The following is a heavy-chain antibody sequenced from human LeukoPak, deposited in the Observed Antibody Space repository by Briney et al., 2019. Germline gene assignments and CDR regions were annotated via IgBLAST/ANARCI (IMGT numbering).Heavy chain of an antibody. CDR2: IIPIFGTA. CDR3: ATGQWLVGTPFDY. D-gene: IGHD6-19*01. V-gene: IGHV1-69*01. Sequence: SVNVSCKASGGTFIIYAISWVRQAPGQGLEWMGGIIPIFGTANYAQKFQGRVTITADESTSTAYMELSSLRSEDTAVYYCATGQWLVGTPFDYWGQGTLVTVSS. J-gene: IGHJ4*02. CDR1: GGTFIIYA.